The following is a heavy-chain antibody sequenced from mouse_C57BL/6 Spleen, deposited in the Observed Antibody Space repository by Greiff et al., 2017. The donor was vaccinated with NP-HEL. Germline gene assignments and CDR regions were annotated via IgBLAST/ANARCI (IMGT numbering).Heavy chain of an antibody. D-gene: IGHD4-1*01. Sequence: EVKLVESGGGLVQPKGSLKLSCAASGFSFNTYAMNWVRQAPGKGLEWVARIRSKSNNYATYYADSVKDRFTISRDDSESMLYLQMNNLKTEDTAMYYCVRHGAGTLDYWGQGTTLTVSS. CDR1: GFSFNTYA. J-gene: IGHJ2*01. V-gene: IGHV10-1*01. CDR3: VRHGAGTLDY. CDR2: IRSKSNNYAT.